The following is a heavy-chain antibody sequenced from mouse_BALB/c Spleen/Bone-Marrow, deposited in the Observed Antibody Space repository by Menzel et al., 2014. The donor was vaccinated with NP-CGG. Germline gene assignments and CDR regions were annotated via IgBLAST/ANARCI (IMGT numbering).Heavy chain of an antibody. J-gene: IGHJ2*01. D-gene: IGHD2-1*01. CDR1: GYTFTRYW. CDR2: IDPSDSET. V-gene: IGHV1-69*02. Sequence: QVQLQQSGAELVKPGAPVKPSCKASGYTFTRYWMNWVKQRPGRGLEWIGRIDPSDSETHYNQKFKDKATLTVDKSSSTAYIQPSSLTSEDSAVYYCARDGNHYFDYWGQGTTLTVSS. CDR3: ARDGNHYFDY.